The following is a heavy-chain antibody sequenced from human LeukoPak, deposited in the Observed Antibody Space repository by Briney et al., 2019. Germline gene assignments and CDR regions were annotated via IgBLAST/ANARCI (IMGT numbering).Heavy chain of an antibody. CDR1: GFTFSSYA. CDR2: ISGSGGST. J-gene: IGHJ6*03. D-gene: IGHD2-2*01. CDR3: AKRIVVVPALYYYYMDV. Sequence: GGSLRLSCAAPGFTFSSYAMSWVRQAPGKGLEWVSAISGSGGSTYYADSVKGRFTISRDNSKNTLYLQMNSLRAEDTAVYYCAKRIVVVPALYYYYMDVWGKGTTVTVSS. V-gene: IGHV3-23*01.